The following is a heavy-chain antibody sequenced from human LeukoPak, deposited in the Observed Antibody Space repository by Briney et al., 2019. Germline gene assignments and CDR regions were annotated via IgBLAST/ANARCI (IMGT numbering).Heavy chain of an antibody. CDR3: ARGAADRNNYYYYIDV. V-gene: IGHV1-69*06. Sequence: ASVKVSCKASGGTFSSYAISWVRQAPGQGLEWMGGIIPIFGTANYAQKFQGRVTITADKSTSTAYMELSSLRSEDTAVYYCARGAADRNNYYYYIDVWGNGTTVTVS. J-gene: IGHJ6*03. D-gene: IGHD1/OR15-1a*01. CDR2: IIPIFGTA. CDR1: GGTFSSYA.